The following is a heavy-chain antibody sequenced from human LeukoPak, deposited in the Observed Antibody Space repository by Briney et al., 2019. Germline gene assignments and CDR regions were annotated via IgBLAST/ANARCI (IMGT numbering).Heavy chain of an antibody. CDR1: GGSFSGYY. CDR3: ARELLWFGESTYFDY. V-gene: IGHV4-34*01. J-gene: IGHJ4*02. Sequence: SETLSLTCAIYGGSFSGYYWSWIRQPPGKGLEWIGEINHSGSTNYNPSLKSRVTISVDTSKNQFSLKLSSVTAADTAVYYCARELLWFGESTYFDYWGQGTLVTVSS. D-gene: IGHD3-10*01. CDR2: INHSGST.